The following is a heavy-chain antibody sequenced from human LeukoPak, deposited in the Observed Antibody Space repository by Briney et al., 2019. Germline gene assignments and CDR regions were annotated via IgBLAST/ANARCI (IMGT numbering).Heavy chain of an antibody. CDR1: GFTFSSYE. CDR2: ISSSGSTI. Sequence: GGSLRLSCAASGFTFSSYEMNWVRQAPGKGLEWVSYISSSGSTIYYADSVKGRFTIPRDNAKNSLYLQMNSLRAEDTAVYYCATLQGRSSDYWGQGTLVTVSS. CDR3: ATLQGRSSDY. J-gene: IGHJ4*02. V-gene: IGHV3-48*03.